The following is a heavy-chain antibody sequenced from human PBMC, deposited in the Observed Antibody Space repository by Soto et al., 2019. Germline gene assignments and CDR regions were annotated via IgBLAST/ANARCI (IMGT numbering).Heavy chain of an antibody. CDR3: ASLVHCSSGSCRYDAFDT. Sequence: EVQLLESGGGLVQPGESLRLSCAFSGFSFGNYMMNWVRQAPGKGLEWVSTIRDGGEGTYYADSVKGRFTISRENSKNTLYLLMDIRGVAATAVYYWASLVHCSSGSCRYDAFDTRGKGTMVT. J-gene: IGHJ3*02. CDR1: GFSFGNYM. CDR2: IRDGGEGT. D-gene: IGHD2-15*01. V-gene: IGHV3-23*01.